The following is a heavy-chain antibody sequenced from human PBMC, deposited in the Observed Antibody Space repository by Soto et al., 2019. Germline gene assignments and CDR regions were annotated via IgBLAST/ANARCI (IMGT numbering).Heavy chain of an antibody. J-gene: IGHJ4*02. CDR2: INPSGGST. V-gene: IGHV1-46*03. Sequence: QVRVVQSGAEVKGPGASVKVSCKSSRYTFTSYDMHWVRQAPGQGLEWMGLINPSGGSTNYAQTFQGRVTMTRDTSTSTVYMELSSLRSEDTAVYYCALGRGRPYYFDYWGQGTLVTVSS. CDR1: RYTFTSYD. CDR3: ALGRGRPYYFDY. D-gene: IGHD3-16*01.